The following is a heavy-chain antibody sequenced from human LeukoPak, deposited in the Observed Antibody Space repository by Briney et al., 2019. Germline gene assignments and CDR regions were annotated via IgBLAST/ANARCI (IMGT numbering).Heavy chain of an antibody. J-gene: IGHJ4*02. CDR3: ARDDGSGWFDY. CDR1: GFTFSSYW. CDR2: ISSSSSTI. Sequence: GGSLRLSCAASGFTFSSYWMSWVRQAPGKGLEWVSYISSSSSTIYYADSVKGRFTISRDNSKNTLYLQMNSLRAEDTAVYYCARDDGSGWFDYWGQGTLVTVSS. V-gene: IGHV3-48*01. D-gene: IGHD6-19*01.